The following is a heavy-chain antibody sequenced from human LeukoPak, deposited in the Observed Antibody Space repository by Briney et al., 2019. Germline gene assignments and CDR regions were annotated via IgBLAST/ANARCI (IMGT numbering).Heavy chain of an antibody. Sequence: SETLSLTCTVSGGSISSYYWSWIRQPPGKGLEWIGYIYYSGSTNYNPSLKSRVTISVDTSKNHFSLKLSSVTAADTAVYYCVRVGYSGTYLDYWGQGTLVTVSS. CDR3: VRVGYSGTYLDY. CDR2: IYYSGST. CDR1: GGSISSYY. J-gene: IGHJ4*02. V-gene: IGHV4-59*01. D-gene: IGHD1-26*01.